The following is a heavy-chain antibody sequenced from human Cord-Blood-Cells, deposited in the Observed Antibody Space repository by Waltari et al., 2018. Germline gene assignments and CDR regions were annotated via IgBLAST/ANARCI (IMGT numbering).Heavy chain of an antibody. V-gene: IGHV3-48*01. J-gene: IGHJ4*02. CDR3: ARDLDYYGSGSLPGY. Sequence: GLVQPGGSLRLSCAASGFTFSSYSMNWVRQAPGKGLEWVSYISSSSSTIYYADSVKGRFTISRDNAKNSLYLQMNSLRAEDTAVYYCARDLDYYGSGSLPGYWGPGTLVTVSS. CDR2: ISSSSSTI. CDR1: GFTFSSYS. D-gene: IGHD3-10*01.